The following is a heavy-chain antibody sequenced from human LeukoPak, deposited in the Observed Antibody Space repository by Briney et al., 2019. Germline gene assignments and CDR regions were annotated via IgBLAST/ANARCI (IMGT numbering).Heavy chain of an antibody. CDR2: ISGSGGST. V-gene: IGHV3-23*01. J-gene: IGHJ4*02. CDR3: AKDVYDYVWGSNRYTVDY. Sequence: GGSLRLSCAASGFTFSSYAMSWVRQAPGKGLEWVSAISGSGGSTYYADSVKGRFTISRDNSNNTLYLQMNSLRAEDTAVYYCAKDVYDYVWGSNRYTVDYWGQGTLVTVSS. CDR1: GFTFSSYA. D-gene: IGHD3-16*02.